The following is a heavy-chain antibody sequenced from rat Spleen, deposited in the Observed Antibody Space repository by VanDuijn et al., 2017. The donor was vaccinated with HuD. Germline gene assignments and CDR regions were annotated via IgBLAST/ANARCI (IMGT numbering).Heavy chain of an antibody. Sequence: QVQLKESGPGLVRPSETLSLTCTVSGFSLTNYSVHWVRQPPGKGLEWMGVMWRSGSTEYNSALKSRLSISRDTSKNHIFLKMNSLQSEDTTTYYCARAPGNGYVMDAWGQGVSVTVSS. D-gene: IGHD5-1*01. V-gene: IGHV2-45*01. CDR1: GFSLTNYS. CDR2: MWRSGST. J-gene: IGHJ4*01. CDR3: ARAPGNGYVMDA.